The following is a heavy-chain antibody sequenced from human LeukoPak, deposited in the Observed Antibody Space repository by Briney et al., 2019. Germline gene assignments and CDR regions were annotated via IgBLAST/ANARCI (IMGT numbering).Heavy chain of an antibody. Sequence: ASVKVSCKASGYTFSSYGISWVRQAPGQGLEWMGWISAYNGNTNYAQKLQGRVTMTTDTSTSTAYTELRSLRSDDTAVYYCARDSEVYSSSWDLKFDYWGQGTLVTVSS. CDR3: ARDSEVYSSSWDLKFDY. V-gene: IGHV1-18*01. CDR2: ISAYNGNT. J-gene: IGHJ4*02. CDR1: GYTFSSYG. D-gene: IGHD6-13*01.